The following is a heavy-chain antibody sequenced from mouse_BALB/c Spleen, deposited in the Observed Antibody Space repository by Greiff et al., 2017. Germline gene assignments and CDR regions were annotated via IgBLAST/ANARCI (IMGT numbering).Heavy chain of an antibody. CDR3: ARWGNDGYYVFAY. CDR2: IYPGGGYT. V-gene: IGHV1-63*02. CDR1: GYTFTNYW. Sequence: QVQLKESGAELVRPGTSVKISCKASGYTFTNYWLGWVKQRPGHGLEWIGDIYPGGGYTNYNEKFKGKATLTADTSSSTAYMQLSSLTSEDSAVYFCARWGNDGYYVFAYWGQGTLVTVSA. D-gene: IGHD2-3*01. J-gene: IGHJ3*01.